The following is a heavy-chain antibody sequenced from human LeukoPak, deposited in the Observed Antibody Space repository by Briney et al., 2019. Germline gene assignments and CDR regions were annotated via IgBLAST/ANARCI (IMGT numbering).Heavy chain of an antibody. D-gene: IGHD1-14*01. J-gene: IGHJ6*02. CDR1: GYTFTSYD. V-gene: IGHV1-8*01. Sequence: ASVKVSCTASGYTFTSYDINWVRRATGQGLEWMGWMNPNSGNTGYAQKFQGRVTMTRNTSISTAYMELSSLRSEDTAVYYCARGAGTLYYYGMDVWGQGTTVTVSS. CDR2: MNPNSGNT. CDR3: ARGAGTLYYYGMDV.